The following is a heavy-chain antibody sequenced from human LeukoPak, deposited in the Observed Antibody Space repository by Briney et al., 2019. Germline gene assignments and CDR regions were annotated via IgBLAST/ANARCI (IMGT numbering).Heavy chain of an antibody. D-gene: IGHD1-26*01. CDR2: IKQDGSEK. CDR1: GFTFSSYW. V-gene: IGHV3-7*01. CDR3: ARDKIVGATHFDY. J-gene: IGHJ4*02. Sequence: GGSLRLSCAASGFTFSSYWMSWVRQAPGKGLEWVANIKQDGSEKYYVDSVKGRFTISRDNAKNSLYLQMNSLRAEDTAVYYCARDKIVGATHFDYWGQGTLVTVSS.